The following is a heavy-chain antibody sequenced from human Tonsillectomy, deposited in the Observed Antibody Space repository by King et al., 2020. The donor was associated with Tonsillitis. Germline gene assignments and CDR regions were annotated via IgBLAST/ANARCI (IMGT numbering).Heavy chain of an antibody. D-gene: IGHD6-13*01. CDR2: IYHNGRT. V-gene: IGHV4-38-2*01. CDR1: HYSISSGYY. Sequence: VQLQESGPGLVKPSETLSLTCAVAHYSISSGYYWGWIRQPPGRGLEWIGSIYHNGRTYYNPSLKSRVTISVDTSKNQFSLKVNSVTAADTALYYFARQPHRSRWSYSFNYGGQGTLVTASS. J-gene: IGHJ4*02. CDR3: ARQPHRSRWSYSFNY.